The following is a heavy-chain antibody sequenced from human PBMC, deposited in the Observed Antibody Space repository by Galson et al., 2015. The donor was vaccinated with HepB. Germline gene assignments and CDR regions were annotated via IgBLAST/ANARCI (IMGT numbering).Heavy chain of an antibody. Sequence: QSGAEVKKPGESLRISCKGSGYSFTSYWISWVRQMPGKGLEWMGRIDPRDSYTNYSPSFQGHVTISADKSISTAYLQWSSLKASDTAMYYCARHGLAAAGTGGMDVWGQGTTVTVSS. D-gene: IGHD6-13*01. CDR3: ARHGLAAAGTGGMDV. V-gene: IGHV5-10-1*01. CDR2: IDPRDSYT. CDR1: GYSFTSYW. J-gene: IGHJ6*02.